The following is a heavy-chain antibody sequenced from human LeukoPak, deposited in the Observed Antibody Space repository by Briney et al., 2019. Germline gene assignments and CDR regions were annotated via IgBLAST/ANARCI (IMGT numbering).Heavy chain of an antibody. CDR2: INPSGGST. D-gene: IGHD3-16*01. V-gene: IGHV1-46*01. CDR1: GYTFTSYY. CDR3: ARDRGGVAPFDY. Sequence: AASVKVSCKASGYTFTSYYMHWVRQAPGQGLEWMGIINPSGGSTIYAQKFQGRVTMTRDTSTSTVYMELSSLRSEDTAVYYCARDRGGVAPFDYWGQGTLVTVSS. J-gene: IGHJ4*02.